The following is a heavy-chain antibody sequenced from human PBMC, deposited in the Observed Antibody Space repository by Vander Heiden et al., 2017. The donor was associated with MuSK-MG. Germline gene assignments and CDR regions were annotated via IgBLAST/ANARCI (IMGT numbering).Heavy chain of an antibody. V-gene: IGHV3-23*01. D-gene: IGHD1-26*01. CDR1: GFTFSSYA. CDR3: AKVCGGSYYAFDI. CDR2: ISGSGGST. Sequence: EVQLLESGGGLVQPGGSLRLSCAASGFTFSSYAMSWVRQAPGKGLEWVSAISGSGGSTYYADAVKGRFTISRDNSKNTLYLQMNRLRAEDTAVYYCAKVCGGSYYAFDIWGQGTMVTVSS. J-gene: IGHJ3*02.